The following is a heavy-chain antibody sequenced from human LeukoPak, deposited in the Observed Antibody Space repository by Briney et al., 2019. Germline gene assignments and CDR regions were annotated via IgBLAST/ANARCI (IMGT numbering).Heavy chain of an antibody. CDR1: EFTFSSYW. D-gene: IGHD6-13*01. V-gene: IGHV3-74*01. J-gene: IGHJ4*02. CDR3: AKDLKQQLVFPYFDY. Sequence: GGSLRLSCEASEFTFSSYWMHWVRQAPGKGLAWVSRINSDGRTTIYADSVKGRFTISRDNAKNTLYLQMNSLRAEDTAVYYCAKDLKQQLVFPYFDYWGQGTLVTVSS. CDR2: INSDGRTT.